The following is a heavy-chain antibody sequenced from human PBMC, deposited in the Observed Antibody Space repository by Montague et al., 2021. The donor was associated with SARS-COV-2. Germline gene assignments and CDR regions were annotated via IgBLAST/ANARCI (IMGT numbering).Heavy chain of an antibody. V-gene: IGHV3-23*01. Sequence: SLRLSCAASGFIFSNYAMTWVRQAPGKGLEWVSTMSGSGVRRDYADSVQGRFTISRDSSKNTLYLQMNSLRVEDTAVYYCAKDTATTRIAVALMDVWGQGTTVIVSS. D-gene: IGHD6-19*01. CDR3: AKDTATTRIAVALMDV. J-gene: IGHJ6*02. CDR2: MSGSGVRR. CDR1: GFIFSNYA.